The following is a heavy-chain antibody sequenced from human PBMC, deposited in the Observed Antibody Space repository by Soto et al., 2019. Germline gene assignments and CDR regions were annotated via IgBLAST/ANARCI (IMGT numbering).Heavy chain of an antibody. Sequence: QLQLQESGPGLVKPSETLSLTCTVSGGSFSSSTYYWGWIRQPPGKGLEWIGSMYSVGNTYYTPSLESGVNVSVDTAKNHFSLKLTSVTAADTAMYYCARQPYDSTGYYYGAWGQGTLVTVSS. V-gene: IGHV4-39*01. J-gene: IGHJ5*02. CDR1: GGSFSSSTYY. CDR2: MYSVGNT. CDR3: ARQPYDSTGYYYGA. D-gene: IGHD3-22*01.